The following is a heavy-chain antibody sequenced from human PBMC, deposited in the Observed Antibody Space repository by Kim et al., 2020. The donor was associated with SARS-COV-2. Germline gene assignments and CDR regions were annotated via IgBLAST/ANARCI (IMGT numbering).Heavy chain of an antibody. V-gene: IGHV1-24*01. J-gene: IGHJ4*02. D-gene: IGHD3-9*01. CDR1: GYTLTELS. Sequence: ASVKVSCKVSGYTLTELSMHWVRQAPGKGLEWMGGFDPEDGETIYAQKFQGRVTMTEDTSTDTAYMELSSLRSEDTAVYYCATIFLFRDYDILTGSPYYFDYWGQGTLVTVSS. CDR2: FDPEDGET. CDR3: ATIFLFRDYDILTGSPYYFDY.